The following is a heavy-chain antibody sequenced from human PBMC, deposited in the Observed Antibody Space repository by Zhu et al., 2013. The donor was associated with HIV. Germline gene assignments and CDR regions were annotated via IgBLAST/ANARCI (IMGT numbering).Heavy chain of an antibody. CDR2: ISAYNGNT. CDR3: ARAPIYYDILTGPRFYGMDV. J-gene: IGHJ6*02. Sequence: QVQLVQSGAEVKKPGASVKVSCKASGYTFTSYGISWVRQAPGQGLEWMGWISAYNGNTNYAQKLQGRVTMTTDTSTSTAYMELRSLRSDDTAVYYCARAPIYYDILTGPRFYGMDVWGQGTTVTVSS. CDR1: GYTFTSYG. D-gene: IGHD3-9*01. V-gene: IGHV1-18*01.